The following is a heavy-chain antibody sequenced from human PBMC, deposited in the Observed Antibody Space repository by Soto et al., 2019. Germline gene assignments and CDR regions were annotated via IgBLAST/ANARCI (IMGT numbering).Heavy chain of an antibody. Sequence: QVQLQESGPGLVKPSQTLSLTCTVSVGSISSGDYYWSWIRQPPGKGLEWIGYIYYSGSTYYNPSRKRRVTIPGDTSKNPFSLKLSSVTAADTAVYYCARAWGYSSSFGFGNGFEPWGQGTLVTVSS. V-gene: IGHV4-30-4*01. D-gene: IGHD6-6*01. CDR1: VGSISSGDYY. CDR3: ARAWGYSSSFGFGNGFEP. CDR2: IYYSGST. J-gene: IGHJ5*02.